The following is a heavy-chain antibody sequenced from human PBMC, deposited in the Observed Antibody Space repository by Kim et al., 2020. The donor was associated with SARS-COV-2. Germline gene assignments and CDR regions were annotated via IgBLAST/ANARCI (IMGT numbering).Heavy chain of an antibody. CDR1: GFTVSSNY. D-gene: IGHD3-3*01. V-gene: IGHV3-66*01. CDR3: SRWSGTYYDY. J-gene: IGHJ4*02. CDR2: IYSGGTT. Sequence: GGSLRLSCAASGFTVSSNYMSWVRQGPEKGLEWVSIIYSGGTTYYADSVKGRSTISRDNSKNTMYLQMNTLRAEDTALYFCSRWSGTYYDYWRQGTLVTVAS.